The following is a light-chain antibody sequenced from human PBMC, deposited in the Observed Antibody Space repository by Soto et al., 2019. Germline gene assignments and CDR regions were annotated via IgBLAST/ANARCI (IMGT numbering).Light chain of an antibody. J-gene: IGLJ1*01. CDR2: AVS. V-gene: IGLV2-14*03. CDR1: TSDVGHDNY. Sequence: QSALTQPASVSGSPGQSITISCTGTTSDVGHDNYVSWYQQLPGKAPKLMISAVSNRPSGVSNRFSASKSGNTASLTISGLQTEDEADYFCLSYTTSSTYIFGTGTKLTVL. CDR3: LSYTTSSTYI.